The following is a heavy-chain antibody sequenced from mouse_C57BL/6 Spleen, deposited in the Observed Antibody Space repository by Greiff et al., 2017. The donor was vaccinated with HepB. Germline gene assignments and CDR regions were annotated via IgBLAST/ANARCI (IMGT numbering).Heavy chain of an antibody. V-gene: IGHV3-6*01. CDR1: GYSITSGYY. D-gene: IGHD3-3*01. CDR2: ISYDGSN. CDR3: AREGTDAMDY. Sequence: EVQLVESGPGLVKPSQSLSLTCSVPGYSITSGYYWNWIRQFPGNKLEWMGYISYDGSNNYNPSLKNRISITRDTSKNQFFLKLNSVTTEDTATYYCAREGTDAMDYWGQGTSVTVSS. J-gene: IGHJ4*01.